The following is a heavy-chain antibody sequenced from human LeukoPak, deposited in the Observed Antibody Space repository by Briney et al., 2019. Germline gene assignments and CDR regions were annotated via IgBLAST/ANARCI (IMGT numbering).Heavy chain of an antibody. Sequence: GASVTVSCKASVYTFTNYDIIWVRQASGQGREGMGWMNPNSGHTGYAQKFQGRVTMTRTTSISTAYMELTSLTSEDSAVYYCARSIVGVRKRNDYWGQGTLVTVSS. CDR1: VYTFTNYD. CDR2: MNPNSGHT. D-gene: IGHD1-26*01. V-gene: IGHV1-8*01. J-gene: IGHJ4*02. CDR3: ARSIVGVRKRNDY.